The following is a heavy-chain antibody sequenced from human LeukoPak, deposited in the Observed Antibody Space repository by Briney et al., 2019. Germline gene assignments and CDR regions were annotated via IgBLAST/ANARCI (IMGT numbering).Heavy chain of an antibody. CDR2: ISPDGSAA. CDR3: ARSVDY. Sequence: GGSLRLSCDASGFTFSNYRMSWLRQAPGKGLEWVANISPDGSAAFYVDSVKGRVTISRDNAKNSLYLQMFSLRAEDTAVYYCARSVDYWGQGTLVTVSS. J-gene: IGHJ4*02. CDR1: GFTFSNYR. V-gene: IGHV3-7*01.